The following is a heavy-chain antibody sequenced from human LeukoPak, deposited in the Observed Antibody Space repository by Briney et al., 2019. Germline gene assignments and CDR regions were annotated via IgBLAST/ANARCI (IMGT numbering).Heavy chain of an antibody. CDR2: ISSGSSYI. Sequence: PGGSLRLSCAASGFTFSNYGMNWVRQAPGKGLEWVSSISSGSSYIYYADSVKGRFTISRDNAKNSLYLQMNSLRAEDTAVYYCARGTTTLYYDSSGYIPSAFDIWGQGTMVTVSS. CDR3: ARGTTTLYYDSSGYIPSAFDI. V-gene: IGHV3-21*04. D-gene: IGHD3-22*01. CDR1: GFTFSNYG. J-gene: IGHJ3*02.